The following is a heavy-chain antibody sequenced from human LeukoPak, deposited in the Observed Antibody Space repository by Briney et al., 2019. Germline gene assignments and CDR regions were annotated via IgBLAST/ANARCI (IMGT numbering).Heavy chain of an antibody. J-gene: IGHJ4*02. Sequence: PSETLSLTCTVSGGSISSGGYYWSWIRQHPGKGLEWIGYIYYSGSTNYNPSLKSRVTISVDTSKNQFSLKLSSVTAADTAVYYCARQEGYCSSTSCHNHFDYWGQGTLVTVSS. D-gene: IGHD2-2*01. CDR1: GGSISSGGYY. CDR2: IYYSGST. CDR3: ARQEGYCSSTSCHNHFDY. V-gene: IGHV4-61*08.